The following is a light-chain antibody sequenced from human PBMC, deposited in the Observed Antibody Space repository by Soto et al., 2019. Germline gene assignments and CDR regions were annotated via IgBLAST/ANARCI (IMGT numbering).Light chain of an antibody. V-gene: IGKV3-15*01. Sequence: EVVMTQSPATLSVSPGERATLSCRASETVATNLAWYQQKPGQAPRLLISGASTRAAGISDRFRGSGSGTELTITISSMRSEDSAIYYCQQYFERXPMTFGKGTKV. CDR2: GAS. CDR1: ETVATN. CDR3: QQYFERXPMT. J-gene: IGKJ1*01.